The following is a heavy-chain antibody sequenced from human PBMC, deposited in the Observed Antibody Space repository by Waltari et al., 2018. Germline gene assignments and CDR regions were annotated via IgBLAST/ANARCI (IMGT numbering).Heavy chain of an antibody. CDR1: GGTFSSYA. Sequence: QVQLVQSGAEVKKPGSSVKVSCKASGGTFSSYAISWVRQAPGQGLEWMGGIIPILGIANYAQKFQGRVTITADESTSTAYMELSSLRSEDTAVYYCARAGYCSGGSCFNSGYYYYMDVWGKGTTVTVSS. D-gene: IGHD2-15*01. CDR2: IIPILGIA. V-gene: IGHV1-69*04. CDR3: ARAGYCSGGSCFNSGYYYYMDV. J-gene: IGHJ6*03.